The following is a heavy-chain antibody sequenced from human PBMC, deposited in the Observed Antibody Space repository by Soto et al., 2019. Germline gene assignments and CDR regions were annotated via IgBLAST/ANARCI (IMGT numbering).Heavy chain of an antibody. V-gene: IGHV4-39*01. CDR1: GGSISSSRYY. J-gene: IGHJ3*02. Sequence: LQLRESGPGLVKPSETLSLTCTVSGGSISSSRYYWGWIRQPPGKGLEWIGSVFYSGTTFYHPSLKSSVTISVDTSKNQFSLKLTSVTAADTAVYYCARRLESFYDFWSGSAAFDIWGQGTMVTVSS. CDR3: ARRLESFYDFWSGSAAFDI. CDR2: VFYSGTT. D-gene: IGHD3-3*01.